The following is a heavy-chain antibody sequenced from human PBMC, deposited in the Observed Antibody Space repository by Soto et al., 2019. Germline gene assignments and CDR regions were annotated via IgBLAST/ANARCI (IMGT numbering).Heavy chain of an antibody. CDR2: TSYTGIT. V-gene: IGHV4-59*02. D-gene: IGHD3-9*01. CDR3: ARAMHAGFTHYFDP. Sequence: PSWTLSLTCLPAGGSVTPHHWICIRQSTGQALEWIAYTSYTGITNYYPSLQSRVTISLDTSKNKLSLKLNCMPAADTAVYYCARAMHAGFTHYFDPWGQGTLVNVSS. J-gene: IGHJ5*02. CDR1: GGSVTPHH.